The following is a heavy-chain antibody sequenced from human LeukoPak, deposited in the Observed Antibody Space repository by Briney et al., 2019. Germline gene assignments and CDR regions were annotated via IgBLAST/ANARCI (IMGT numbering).Heavy chain of an antibody. CDR1: GFTFSYVS. Sequence: TGGSLRLSCAASGFTFSYVSLSWVRQAPGKGLEWVCHIKSKTDGGTTAYAAPVKGRFTISRDDSKSALCLQMNSLKTEDTAVYYCVSYDPALDAFDIWGQGTRVTVSS. D-gene: IGHD3-22*01. V-gene: IGHV3-15*01. CDR3: VSYDPALDAFDI. CDR2: IKSKTDGGTT. J-gene: IGHJ3*02.